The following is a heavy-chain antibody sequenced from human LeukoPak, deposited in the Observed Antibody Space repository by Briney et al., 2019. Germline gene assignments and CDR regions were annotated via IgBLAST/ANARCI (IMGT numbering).Heavy chain of an antibody. CDR1: GGSIISYL. CDR3: ARDTPWGGPNLPDAFDI. Sequence: PSETLSLTCTVSGGSIISYLWSWIRQPPGKGLEWIGHIFYSGSTNYNPSLKSRVTISVDTSNNQFSLKLTSVTAADTAVYYCARDTPWGGPNLPDAFDIWGQGTMVTVSS. J-gene: IGHJ3*02. D-gene: IGHD2-15*01. V-gene: IGHV4-59*01. CDR2: IFYSGST.